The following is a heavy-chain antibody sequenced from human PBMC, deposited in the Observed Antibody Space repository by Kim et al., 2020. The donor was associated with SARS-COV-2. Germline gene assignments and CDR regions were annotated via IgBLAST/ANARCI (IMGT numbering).Heavy chain of an antibody. J-gene: IGHJ4*02. D-gene: IGHD5-18*01. CDR3: ARVFRGGSTAPAALFDY. Sequence: LKSRVTISVDTSKNQFSLKLSAVTAADTAVYYCARVFRGGSTAPAALFDYWGQGTLVTVSS. V-gene: IGHV4-59*01.